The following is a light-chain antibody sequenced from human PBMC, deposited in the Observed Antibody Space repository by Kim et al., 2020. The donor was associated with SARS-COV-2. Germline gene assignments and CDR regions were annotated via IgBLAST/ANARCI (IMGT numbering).Light chain of an antibody. V-gene: IGKV1-5*01. J-gene: IGKJ1*01. Sequence: GDRVTITCRASQTITIWLAWYQQKPGKAPSLLIYDASILESGVPSRFSGSGSGTEFTLTISSLQPDDVATYYCQEYKSDSWTFGQGTKVDIK. CDR3: QEYKSDSWT. CDR1: QTITIW. CDR2: DAS.